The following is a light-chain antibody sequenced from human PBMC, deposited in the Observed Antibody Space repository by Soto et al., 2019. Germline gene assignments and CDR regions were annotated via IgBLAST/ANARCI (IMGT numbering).Light chain of an antibody. V-gene: IGKV3-11*01. CDR1: QSVGSY. CDR2: EAS. J-gene: IGKJ5*01. Sequence: EIVLTQSPATLSLSPGERATLSCRASQSVGSYLAWYQQKPGQPPGLLIYEASIRATGIPARFSGSGSGTDFTLTISSVEPEDFAVYYCQQRSNWPAFGQGTRLEIK. CDR3: QQRSNWPA.